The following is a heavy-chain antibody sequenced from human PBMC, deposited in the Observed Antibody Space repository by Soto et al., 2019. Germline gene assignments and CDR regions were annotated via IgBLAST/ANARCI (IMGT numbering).Heavy chain of an antibody. V-gene: IGHV3-30*18. Sequence: QVQLVESGGGVVQPGRSLRLSCAASGFTFSSYGMHWVRQAPGKGLEWVAVISYDGSNKYYADSVKGRFTISRDNSKNTLYLQMNSLRAEDTAVYYCAETPLDTDIFDYWGQGTLVTVSP. J-gene: IGHJ4*02. CDR3: AETPLDTDIFDY. D-gene: IGHD5-18*01. CDR1: GFTFSSYG. CDR2: ISYDGSNK.